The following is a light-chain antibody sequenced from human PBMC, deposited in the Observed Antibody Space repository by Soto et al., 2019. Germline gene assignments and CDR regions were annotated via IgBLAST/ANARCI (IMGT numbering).Light chain of an antibody. CDR1: ESISYY. Sequence: DIVLTQSPATLSLSPGARATLSCRASESISYYLAWYQQKPGQAPRLLIYDASNRATGIPARFSGGGSGTDFTLTISSLQPEDFAVYFCQQRGNWPQAFGQGTKLDLK. CDR3: QQRGNWPQA. V-gene: IGKV3-11*01. CDR2: DAS. J-gene: IGKJ2*01.